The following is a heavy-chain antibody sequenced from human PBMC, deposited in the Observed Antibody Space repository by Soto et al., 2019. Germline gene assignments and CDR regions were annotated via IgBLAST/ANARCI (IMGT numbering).Heavy chain of an antibody. D-gene: IGHD3-10*01. J-gene: IGHJ6*02. V-gene: IGHV4-59*01. CDR2: IYYSGST. CDR1: GGSMSSYY. Sequence: QVQLQESGPGLVKPSETLSLTCTVSGGSMSSYYWSWIRQPPGKGLEWIGYIYYSGSTNYNPSLKSRVTMSVXXPXNXYSLKLSSVTAADTAVYYCARRGYGPGFPYYYGMDVWGQGTTVTVSS. CDR3: ARRGYGPGFPYYYGMDV.